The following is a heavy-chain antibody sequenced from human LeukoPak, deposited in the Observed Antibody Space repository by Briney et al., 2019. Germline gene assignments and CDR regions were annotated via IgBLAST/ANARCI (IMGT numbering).Heavy chain of an antibody. J-gene: IGHJ4*02. CDR2: IYYSGST. CDR3: ARDWWNGLDY. V-gene: IGHV4-31*03. D-gene: IGHD1-1*01. Sequence: PSQTLSLTCTVSGGSISSGGYYWSWIRQHPGKGLEWIGYIYYSGSTYYNPSLKSRVTISVDTSKNQFSLRLSSVTAADTAVYYCARDWWNGLDYWGQGTLVTVSS. CDR1: GGSISSGGYY.